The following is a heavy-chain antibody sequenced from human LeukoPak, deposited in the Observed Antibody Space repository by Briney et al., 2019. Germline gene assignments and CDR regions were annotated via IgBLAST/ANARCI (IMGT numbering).Heavy chain of an antibody. Sequence: GGSLRLSCAASGFTFSSYAMSWVRQAPGKGLEWVSAISGSGGSTYYADSVKGRFTISRDNSKNTLYLQMNSLRAEDTAVYYCAKNGGYCSSTSCYTSGSPLYYHYYYMDVWGKGTTVTVSS. V-gene: IGHV3-23*01. CDR3: AKNGGYCSSTSCYTSGSPLYYHYYYMDV. D-gene: IGHD2-2*02. CDR2: ISGSGGST. CDR1: GFTFSSYA. J-gene: IGHJ6*03.